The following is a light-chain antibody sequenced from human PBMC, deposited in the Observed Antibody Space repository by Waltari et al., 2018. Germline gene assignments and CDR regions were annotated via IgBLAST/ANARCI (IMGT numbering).Light chain of an antibody. CDR1: SSNIGSNA. J-gene: IGLJ3*02. CDR3: ATWDDSLSGVV. V-gene: IGLV1-36*01. Sequence: QSVLTQPPSVSEAPRQRVTISCSGSSSNIGSNAVNWYQQLPGKAPKLLIYYDDLFPSGVSFRCTGSKSRTSASLSISGLQSEDEAHYYCATWDDSLSGVVFGGGTKLTVL. CDR2: YDD.